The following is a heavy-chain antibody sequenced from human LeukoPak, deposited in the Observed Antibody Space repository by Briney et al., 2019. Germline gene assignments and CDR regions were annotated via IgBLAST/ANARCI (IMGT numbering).Heavy chain of an antibody. D-gene: IGHD3-3*01. J-gene: IGHJ6*03. V-gene: IGHV4-59*01. CDR3: ASLWSGFYYYMDV. CDR2: IYYSGST. CDR1: GGSISSYY. Sequence: SETLSLTCTVSGGSISSYYWSWIRQPPGKGLEWIGYIYYSGSTNYNPSLKRRVTISVDTSKNQFSLKLSSVTAADTAVYYCASLWSGFYYYMDVWGKGTTVTVSS.